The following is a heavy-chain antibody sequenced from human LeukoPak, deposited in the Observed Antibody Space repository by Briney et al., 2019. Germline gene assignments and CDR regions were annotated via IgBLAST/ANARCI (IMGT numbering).Heavy chain of an antibody. Sequence: SETLSHTCAVYGGSFSGYYWSWIRQPPGKGLEWIGEINHSGSTNCNPSLKSRVTISVDTSKNQFSLKLSSVTAADTAVYYCARGTGSIVVVPAAMFRGYYYFDYWGQGTLVTVSS. CDR1: GGSFSGYY. D-gene: IGHD2-2*01. V-gene: IGHV4-34*01. CDR3: ARGTGSIVVVPAAMFRGYYYFDY. J-gene: IGHJ4*02. CDR2: INHSGST.